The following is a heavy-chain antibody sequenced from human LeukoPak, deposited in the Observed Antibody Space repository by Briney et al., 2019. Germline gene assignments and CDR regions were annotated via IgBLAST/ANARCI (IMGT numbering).Heavy chain of an antibody. J-gene: IGHJ6*03. D-gene: IGHD4-23*01. V-gene: IGHV1-69*05. CDR1: GGTFSSYA. CDR2: IIPIFGTA. CDR3: AIQPPPTTVVTRRNYYYYMDV. Sequence: SVKVSCKASGGTFSSYAISWVRQAPGQGLEWMGGIIPIFGTANYAQKFQGRVTITTDESTSTAYMELSSLRSEDTAVYYCAIQPPPTTVVTRRNYYYYMDVWGKGTTVTVYS.